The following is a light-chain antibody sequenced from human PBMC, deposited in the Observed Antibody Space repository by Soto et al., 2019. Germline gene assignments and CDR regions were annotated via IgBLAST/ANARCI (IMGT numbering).Light chain of an antibody. CDR1: IGHSSYI. Sequence: QPVLTQSSSASASLGSSVKLTCTLIIGHSSYIIAWHQQGPGKAPRYLMKLEGSGSYNKGSGVPDRFSGSSSGADRYLTISNLQIEDEADYYCETWDSNTRVFGGGAKLTVL. V-gene: IGLV4-60*02. CDR3: ETWDSNTRV. CDR2: LEGSGSY. J-gene: IGLJ3*02.